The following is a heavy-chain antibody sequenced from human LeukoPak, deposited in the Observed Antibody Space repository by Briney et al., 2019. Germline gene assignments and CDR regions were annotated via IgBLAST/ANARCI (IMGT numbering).Heavy chain of an antibody. J-gene: IGHJ5*02. CDR2: IKQDGTEK. CDR3: AGGSGYLITS. CDR1: GFTFRSYW. D-gene: IGHD3-9*01. Sequence: GGSLRLSCAGSGFTFRSYWMNRVRQAPGKGLEWLAIIKQDGTEKHYKGSVEGRFTISRDNAKNSLHLQMNSLRAEDTAVYYCAGGSGYLITSWGQGTLVTVSS. V-gene: IGHV3-7*01.